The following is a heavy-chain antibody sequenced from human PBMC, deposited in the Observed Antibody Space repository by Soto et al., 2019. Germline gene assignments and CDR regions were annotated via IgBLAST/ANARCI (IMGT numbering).Heavy chain of an antibody. D-gene: IGHD3-10*01. CDR3: TRGSRLGGLDS. J-gene: IGHJ4*02. Sequence: SETLSLTCTVSRGSIDSGGYYWSWIRQHPGRGLEWVAYMYNSGSTYYNPSLKSRINISIDRSQNQFSLKLSSVSAADTAVYYCTRGSRLGGLDSWGQGTLVTVSS. CDR1: RGSIDSGGYY. CDR2: MYNSGST. V-gene: IGHV4-31*03.